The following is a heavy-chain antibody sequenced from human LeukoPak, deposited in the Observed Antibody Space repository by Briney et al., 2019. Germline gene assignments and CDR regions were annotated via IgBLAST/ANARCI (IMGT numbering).Heavy chain of an antibody. CDR2: IKSNSGGA. CDR1: GYTFTGYY. D-gene: IGHD3-22*01. Sequence: ASVKVSCKASGYTFTGYYMHWVRQAPGQGLEWMGWIKSNSGGANYVQKFQGRVTMTRDTSISTAYMELSRLTSDDTAVYFCARARSSAYYFLFDYWGQGTLVTVSS. V-gene: IGHV1-2*02. CDR3: ARARSSAYYFLFDY. J-gene: IGHJ4*02.